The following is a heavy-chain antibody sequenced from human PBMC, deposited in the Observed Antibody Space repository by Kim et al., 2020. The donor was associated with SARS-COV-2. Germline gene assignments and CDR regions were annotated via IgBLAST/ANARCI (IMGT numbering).Heavy chain of an antibody. CDR3: AGCVEASDYYFDH. V-gene: IGHV3-11*01. Sequence: YADSGKGPFTIARTNAKNSLYQQMSSLRVEDTAFYYCAGCVEASDYYFDHWGQGTLVTVSS. D-gene: IGHD3-16*01. J-gene: IGHJ4*02.